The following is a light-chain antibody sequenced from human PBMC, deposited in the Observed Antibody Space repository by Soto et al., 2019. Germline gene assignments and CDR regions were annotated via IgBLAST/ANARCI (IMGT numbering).Light chain of an antibody. CDR2: ATS. CDR3: YQYYTSPHT. CDR1: QTISRDD. Sequence: EIVLTQSLGTLSLSPGETATLSCRTSQTISRDDLAWYQQRPGQAPRLLVSATSRRATGIPDRFYGYGSGTDFTLTISSLEPEDFGVYYCYQYYTSPHTFGPGTRVDIK. J-gene: IGKJ3*01. V-gene: IGKV3-20*01.